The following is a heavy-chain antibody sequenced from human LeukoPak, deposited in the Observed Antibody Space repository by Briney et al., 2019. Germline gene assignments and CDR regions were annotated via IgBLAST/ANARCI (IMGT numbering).Heavy chain of an antibody. CDR2: IKQDGSEK. Sequence: GGSLRLSCAASGFTFSSYWMSWVHQAPGKGLEWVANIKQDGSEKYYVDSVKGRFTISRDNAKNSLYLQMNSLRAEDTAVYYCARGAYYYDSSGYYSDYWGQGTLVTVSS. CDR3: ARGAYYYDSSGYYSDY. J-gene: IGHJ4*02. CDR1: GFTFSSYW. D-gene: IGHD3-22*01. V-gene: IGHV3-7*01.